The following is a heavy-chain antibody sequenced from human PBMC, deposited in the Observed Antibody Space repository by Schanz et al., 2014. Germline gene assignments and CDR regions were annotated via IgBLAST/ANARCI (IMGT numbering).Heavy chain of an antibody. CDR3: ARRASCSRIGCPFDS. Sequence: VQMVESGGGVVQPGRSLRLSCAASGFAFSVYGMHWVRQAPGKGLEWVGRVRNKNNRYTTEYAASVKGRFTISRDDSKNSLYLQMNSLKTEDTAMYYCARRASCSRIGCPFDSWGQGTLGTGSS. CDR2: VRNKNNRYTT. V-gene: IGHV3-72*01. CDR1: GFAFSVYG. D-gene: IGHD2-2*01. J-gene: IGHJ4*02.